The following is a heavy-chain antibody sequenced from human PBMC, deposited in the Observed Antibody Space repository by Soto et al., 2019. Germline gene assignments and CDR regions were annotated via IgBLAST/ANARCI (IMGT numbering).Heavy chain of an antibody. CDR2: ISPHNFNT. Sequence: QVQLVQSGAEVKKPGDSLKVSCSASGYTFTHFYITWVRQAPGQGLEWMGAISPHNFNTNFAQKFQGRVTLTTDTSTRTGYMELRSLRSDDTAVLYCARDEGGYDILTGYYKVHHFDYWGEGVLVTVAS. CDR1: GYTFTHFY. CDR3: ARDEGGYDILTGYYKVHHFDY. J-gene: IGHJ4*02. V-gene: IGHV1-18*01. D-gene: IGHD3-9*01.